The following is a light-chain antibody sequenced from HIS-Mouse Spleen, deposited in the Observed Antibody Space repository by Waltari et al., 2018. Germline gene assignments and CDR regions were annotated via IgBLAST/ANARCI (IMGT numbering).Light chain of an antibody. Sequence: QSALTHPASVSGSPGQSITISCTATRSDVGRDNLVSWYQQHPGKAPKLMIYEGSKRPSGVSNRFSGSKSGNTASLTISGLQAEDEADYYCCSYAGSSTWVFGGGTKLTVL. V-gene: IGLV2-23*01. CDR3: CSYAGSSTWV. CDR1: RSDVGRDNL. J-gene: IGLJ3*02. CDR2: EGS.